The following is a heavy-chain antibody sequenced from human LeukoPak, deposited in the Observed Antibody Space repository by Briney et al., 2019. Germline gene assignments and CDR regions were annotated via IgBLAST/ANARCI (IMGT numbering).Heavy chain of an antibody. CDR1: GYTFTSYG. CDR2: ISAYNGNT. CDR3: ATHGRTAILIQIKAGAFDI. J-gene: IGHJ3*02. D-gene: IGHD2-21*02. Sequence: ASVKVSCKASGYTFTSYGISWVRQAPGQGLEWMGWISAYNGNTNYAQKLQGRVTMTTDTSTSTAYMELSSLRSEDTAVYYCATHGRTAILIQIKAGAFDIWGQGTMVTVSS. V-gene: IGHV1-18*01.